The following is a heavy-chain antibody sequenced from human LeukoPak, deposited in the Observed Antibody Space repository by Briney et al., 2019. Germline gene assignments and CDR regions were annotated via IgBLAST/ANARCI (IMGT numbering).Heavy chain of an antibody. CDR2: ISSGSTYM. CDR3: GRVGGRSKAAKGDAFDI. Sequence: PGGSLRLSSAASGFTFSSYAMNWVRQAPGKGLEWVSSISSGSTYMYYADSVKGRFTISRDNAQNSMYLQMNSLRAEDTAVYYCGRVGGRSKAAKGDAFDIWGQGTMVVVSS. CDR1: GFTFSSYA. D-gene: IGHD6-6*01. V-gene: IGHV3-21*01. J-gene: IGHJ3*02.